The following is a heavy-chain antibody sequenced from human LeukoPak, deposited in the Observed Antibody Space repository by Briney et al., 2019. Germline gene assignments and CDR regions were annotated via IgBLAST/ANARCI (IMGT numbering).Heavy chain of an antibody. Sequence: PGGSLRLSCAASGFTFTTNAMNWVRQAPGKGLEWVSAITYSGSGTYYADSVKGRFTISRDNSKNTVYLEMNSLRIEDTAIYYCANRPYGDKPGYSWGQGTLVTVSS. CDR1: GFTFTTNA. J-gene: IGHJ4*02. D-gene: IGHD4-23*01. CDR2: ITYSGSGT. CDR3: ANRPYGDKPGYS. V-gene: IGHV3-23*01.